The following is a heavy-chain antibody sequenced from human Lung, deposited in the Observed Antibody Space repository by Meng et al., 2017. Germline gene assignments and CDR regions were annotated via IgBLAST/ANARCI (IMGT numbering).Heavy chain of an antibody. D-gene: IGHD2-15*01. CDR1: GYTFISHG. V-gene: IGHV1-8*01. CDR2: MNTKSGNT. Sequence: ASVKVSCKASGYTFISHGIHWVRQAPGQGPEWMGRMNTKSGNTGYAQKFQGRVTMTRNTSTGTAYMELGRLTSEDTAVYYCARDVVESATYYFGLWGQGSLVNVSS. CDR3: ARDVVESATYYFGL. J-gene: IGHJ4*02.